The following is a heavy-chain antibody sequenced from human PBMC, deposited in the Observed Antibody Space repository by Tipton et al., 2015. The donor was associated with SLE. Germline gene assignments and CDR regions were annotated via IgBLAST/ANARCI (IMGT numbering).Heavy chain of an antibody. D-gene: IGHD2-8*02. CDR1: GFSFSGYE. CDR3: VRSWWSPWLDYDL. CDR2: ISGSGNAI. J-gene: IGHJ5*02. V-gene: IGHV3-48*03. Sequence: SLRLSCAASGFSFSGYEMNWVRQVPGRGLEWVAFISGSGNAIYYTDSVKGRFIISRDNAKNSLHLQMNGLRDEDTAVYYCVRSWWSPWLDYDLWGQGTLVAVSS.